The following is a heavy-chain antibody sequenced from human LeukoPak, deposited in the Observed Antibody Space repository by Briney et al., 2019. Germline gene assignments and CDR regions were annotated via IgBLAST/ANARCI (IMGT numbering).Heavy chain of an antibody. Sequence: GGSLRLSCAASGFTVSSNYMSWVRQAPGKGLEWVSVIYSGGSTYYADSVKGRFTISRDNSKNTLYLQMNSLRAEDTAVHYCAREAADYYGSGSYFDYWGQGTLVTVSS. V-gene: IGHV3-53*01. D-gene: IGHD3-10*01. J-gene: IGHJ4*02. CDR2: IYSGGST. CDR1: GFTVSSNY. CDR3: AREAADYYGSGSYFDY.